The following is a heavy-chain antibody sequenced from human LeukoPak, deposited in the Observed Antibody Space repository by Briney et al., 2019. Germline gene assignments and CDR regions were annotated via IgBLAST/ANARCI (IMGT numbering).Heavy chain of an antibody. V-gene: IGHV1-8*03. J-gene: IGHJ4*02. Sequence: ASVKVSCKASGYTFSSYGINWVRQATGQGLEWMGWMNPNSGNTGYAQKFQGRVTITRNTSISTAYMELSSLRSEDTAVYYCARGGGYYPYFDYWGQGTLVTVSS. CDR3: ARGGGYYPYFDY. D-gene: IGHD3-22*01. CDR2: MNPNSGNT. CDR1: GYTFSSYG.